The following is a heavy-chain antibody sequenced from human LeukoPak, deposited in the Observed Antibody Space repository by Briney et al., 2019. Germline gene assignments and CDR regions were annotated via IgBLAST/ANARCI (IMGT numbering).Heavy chain of an antibody. V-gene: IGHV3-23*01. CDR3: AMGANYYYYMDV. CDR1: GFTFSSYA. CDR2: ISGSGGST. Sequence: AGGSLRLSCAASGFTFSSYAMSWVRQAPGKGLEWVSAISGSGGSTYYADSVKGRFTISRDNSENTLYLQMNSLRAEDTAVYYCAMGANYYYYMDVWGKGTTVTVSS. D-gene: IGHD1-26*01. J-gene: IGHJ6*03.